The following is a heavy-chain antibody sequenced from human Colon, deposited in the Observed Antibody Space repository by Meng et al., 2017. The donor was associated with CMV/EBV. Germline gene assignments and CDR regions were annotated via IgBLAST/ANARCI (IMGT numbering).Heavy chain of an antibody. D-gene: IGHD2-21*01. Sequence: ASVTVSCKASGYDFFTYDIHWVRQATGQGPEWIGWVNTKSGNTKFAQRFQGRVTMTRNTAITTAYMELSSLTSADTAVYYCVRGRVVGGGWGQGTLVTVSS. CDR2: VNTKSGNT. V-gene: IGHV1-8*01. CDR1: GYDFFTYD. J-gene: IGHJ4*02. CDR3: VRGRVVGGG.